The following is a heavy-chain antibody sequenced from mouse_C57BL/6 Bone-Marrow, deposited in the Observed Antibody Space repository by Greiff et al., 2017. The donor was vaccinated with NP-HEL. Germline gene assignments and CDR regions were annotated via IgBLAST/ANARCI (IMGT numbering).Heavy chain of an antibody. CDR2: IYPGGGYT. CDR3: ARRSYYYGSSPYWYFDV. Sequence: QVQLQQPGAELVRPGPSVKMSCKASGYTFTNYWIGWAKQRPGHGLEWIGDIYPGGGYTNYNEKFKGKATLTADKSSSTAYMQFSSLTSEDSAIYYCARRSYYYGSSPYWYFDVWGTGTTVTVSS. CDR1: GYTFTNYW. V-gene: IGHV1-63*01. J-gene: IGHJ1*03. D-gene: IGHD1-1*01.